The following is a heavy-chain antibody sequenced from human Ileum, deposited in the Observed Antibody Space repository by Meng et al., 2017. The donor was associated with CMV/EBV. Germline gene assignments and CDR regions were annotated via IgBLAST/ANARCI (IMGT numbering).Heavy chain of an antibody. CDR1: GYTFSRYV. Sequence: SCKASGYTFSRYVMHGVRQARGEGREGMGIINRGRRTTHGAQKFQGRVTLTSDTSTSTVYLELSSLRSEDTAIYYCAREFPAARYFDYWGQGTLVTVSS. D-gene: IGHD2-2*01. CDR3: AREFPAARYFDY. V-gene: IGHV1-46*01. J-gene: IGHJ4*02. CDR2: INRGRRTT.